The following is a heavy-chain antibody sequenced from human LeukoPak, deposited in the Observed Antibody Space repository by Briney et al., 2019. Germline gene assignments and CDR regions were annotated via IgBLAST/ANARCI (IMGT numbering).Heavy chain of an antibody. Sequence: SETLSLTCTVSGGSISTYYWSWLRQPPGKGLEWIGYIYYSGSTNYNPSLKSRVTISVDTSKNQFSLKVNSVTAADTAVYYCARAPGNDYYPYYYMDVWGKGTTVTVSS. J-gene: IGHJ6*03. CDR3: ARAPGNDYYPYYYMDV. D-gene: IGHD4/OR15-4a*01. CDR1: GGSISTYY. V-gene: IGHV4-59*01. CDR2: IYYSGST.